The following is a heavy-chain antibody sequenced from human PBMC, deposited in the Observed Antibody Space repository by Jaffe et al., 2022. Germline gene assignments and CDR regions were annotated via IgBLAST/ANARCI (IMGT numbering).Heavy chain of an antibody. D-gene: IGHD5-12*01. CDR1: GYSISSGYY. V-gene: IGHV4-38-2*02. J-gene: IGHJ4*02. CDR3: AREHVGRYSGYDYPPYYFDY. CDR2: IYHSGST. Sequence: QVQLQESGPGLVKPSETLSLTCAVSGYSISSGYYWGWIRQPPGKGLEWIGSIYHSGSTYYNPSLKSRVTISVDTSKNQFSLKLSSVTAADTAVYYCAREHVGRYSGYDYPPYYFDYWGQGTLVTVSS.